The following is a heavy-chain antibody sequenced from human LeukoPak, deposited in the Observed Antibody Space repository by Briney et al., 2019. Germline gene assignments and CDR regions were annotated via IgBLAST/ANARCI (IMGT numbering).Heavy chain of an antibody. Sequence: GGSLRLSCAASGFTFSSYAMSWVRQAPGKGLEWVSAISGSGGSTYYADSVKGRFTISRDNSKNTLYLQMNSLRAEDTAVYYCANQRLYQLLGAPLDYWGQGTQVTVSS. V-gene: IGHV3-23*01. CDR3: ANQRLYQLLGAPLDY. J-gene: IGHJ4*02. CDR2: ISGSGGST. CDR1: GFTFSSYA. D-gene: IGHD2-2*01.